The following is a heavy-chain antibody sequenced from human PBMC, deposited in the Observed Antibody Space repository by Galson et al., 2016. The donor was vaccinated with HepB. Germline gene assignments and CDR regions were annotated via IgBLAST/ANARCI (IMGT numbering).Heavy chain of an antibody. Sequence: SLRLSCAASGLTVSLKYMIWVRQAPGKGLECVSIIYSDGGTYYADSGRGRFTIARDNSKDTVYLQMNSLRAEDTAVYYCARARYEYSTSWYLDSWGQGTLVTVSS. CDR1: GLTVSLKY. CDR3: ARARYEYSTSWYLDS. J-gene: IGHJ4*02. CDR2: IYSDGGT. V-gene: IGHV3-53*01. D-gene: IGHD5-12*01.